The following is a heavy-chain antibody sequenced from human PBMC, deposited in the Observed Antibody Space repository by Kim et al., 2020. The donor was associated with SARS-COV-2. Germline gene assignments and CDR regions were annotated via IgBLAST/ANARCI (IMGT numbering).Heavy chain of an antibody. D-gene: IGHD3-22*01. CDR3: TTDPNYYDSSGYYSFFDY. Sequence: KGRFTISRDDSKNTLYLQMNSLKTEDTAVYYCTTDPNYYDSSGYYSFFDYGGQGTLVTVSS. J-gene: IGHJ4*02. V-gene: IGHV3-15*01.